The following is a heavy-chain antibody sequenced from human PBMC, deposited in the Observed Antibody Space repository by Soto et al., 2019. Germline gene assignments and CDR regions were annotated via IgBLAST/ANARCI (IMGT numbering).Heavy chain of an antibody. CDR1: GGSISSGDYY. Sequence: SETLSLTCTVSGGSISSGDYYWSWIRQPPGKGLEWIGYIYYSGSTYYNPSLKSRVTISVDTSKNQFSLKLSSVTAADTAVYYCASYYDSSGYYAYHLDYWGQGTLVTVSS. J-gene: IGHJ4*02. CDR2: IYYSGST. D-gene: IGHD3-22*01. CDR3: ASYYDSSGYYAYHLDY. V-gene: IGHV4-30-4*01.